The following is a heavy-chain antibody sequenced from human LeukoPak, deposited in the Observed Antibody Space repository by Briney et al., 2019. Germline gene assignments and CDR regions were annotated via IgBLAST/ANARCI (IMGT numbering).Heavy chain of an antibody. Sequence: EASVKVSCKASGYTFTSYDINWVRQATGQGLEWKGWMNPNSGNTGYAQKFQGRVTMTRNTSISTAYMELSSLRSEDTAVYYCARGVQTTVVDFDYWGQGTLVTVSS. CDR1: GYTFTSYD. CDR3: ARGVQTTVVDFDY. CDR2: MNPNSGNT. J-gene: IGHJ4*02. D-gene: IGHD4-23*01. V-gene: IGHV1-8*01.